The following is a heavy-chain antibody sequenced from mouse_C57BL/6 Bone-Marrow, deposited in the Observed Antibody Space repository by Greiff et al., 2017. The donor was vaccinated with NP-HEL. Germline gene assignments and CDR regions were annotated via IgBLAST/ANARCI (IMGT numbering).Heavy chain of an antibody. CDR3: ARSGYYYGSSHWYFDV. D-gene: IGHD1-1*01. CDR1: GYTFTSYW. J-gene: IGHJ1*03. CDR2: IDPNRGGT. V-gene: IGHV1-72*01. Sequence: QVQLQQPGAELVKPGASVKLSCKASGYTFTSYWMHWVQPRPGRGLAWIGRIDPNRGGTKYNEKFKSKATLTVDKPSSTAYMQLSSLTSEDSAVYYCARSGYYYGSSHWYFDVWGTGTTVTVSS.